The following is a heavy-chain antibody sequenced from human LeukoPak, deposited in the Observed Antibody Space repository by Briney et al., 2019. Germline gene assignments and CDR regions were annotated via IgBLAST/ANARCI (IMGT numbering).Heavy chain of an antibody. D-gene: IGHD3-3*01. J-gene: IGHJ5*02. CDR1: GYTFTSYY. CDR3: ARDQGVTIFGVPYNWFDP. Sequence: ASVKVSCKASGYTFTSYYMHWVRQAPGQGLEWMGIINPSGGGTSYAQKFQGRVTMTRDTSTSTVYMELSSLRSEDTAVYYCARDQGVTIFGVPYNWFDPWGQGTLVTVSS. CDR2: INPSGGGT. V-gene: IGHV1-46*01.